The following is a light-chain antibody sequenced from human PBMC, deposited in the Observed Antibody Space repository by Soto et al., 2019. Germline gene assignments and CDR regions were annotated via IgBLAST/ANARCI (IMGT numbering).Light chain of an antibody. J-gene: IGKJ2*01. Sequence: DIQMTQSPSTLSASVGDRVTITCRASQSIDSWLAWFQQKPGKAPKLLIYKASNLESEVPSRFSGSGSGTEFTLTISSLQPDDFATYYCHQYNGYSHTFGQETKVDIK. CDR3: HQYNGYSHT. V-gene: IGKV1-5*03. CDR1: QSIDSW. CDR2: KAS.